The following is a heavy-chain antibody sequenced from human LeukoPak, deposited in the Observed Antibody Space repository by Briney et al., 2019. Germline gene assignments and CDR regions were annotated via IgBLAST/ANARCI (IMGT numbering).Heavy chain of an antibody. D-gene: IGHD3-22*01. V-gene: IGHV3-30*02. CDR2: IWYDGSNK. J-gene: IGHJ4*02. CDR3: AGHHYDSSGYSY. CDR1: GFIFSSYG. Sequence: GGSLRLSCAASGFIFSSYGMHWVRQAPGKGLEWVAVIWYDGSNKYYADSVKGRFTISRDNSKNTLYLQMNSLRAGDTAVYYCAGHHYDSSGYSYWGQGTLVTVSS.